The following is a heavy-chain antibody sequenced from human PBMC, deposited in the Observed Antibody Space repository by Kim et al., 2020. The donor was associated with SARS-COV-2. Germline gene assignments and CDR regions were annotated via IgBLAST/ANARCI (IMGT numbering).Heavy chain of an antibody. CDR3: ARQGCSGGSCYGGSAN. CDR1: GYSFTSYW. D-gene: IGHD2-15*01. V-gene: IGHV5-51*01. Sequence: GESLKISCKGSGYSFTSYWIGWVRQMPGKGLEWMGIIYPGDSDTRYSPSFQGHVTISADKSISTAYLQWSSLKASDTAMYYCARQGCSGGSCYGGSANWGQGTLVTVSS. CDR2: IYPGDSDT. J-gene: IGHJ4*02.